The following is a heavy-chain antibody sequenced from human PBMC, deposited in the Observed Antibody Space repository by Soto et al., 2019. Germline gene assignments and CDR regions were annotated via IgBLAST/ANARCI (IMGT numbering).Heavy chain of an antibody. CDR1: GFTFSDYY. Sequence: QVQLVESGGGLVKPGGSLRLSCAASGFTFSDYYMSWIRQAPGKGLEWVSYISSSGSTIYYAESAKGRFTISRDNAKKSLYLQMNSPRAEDTAVYYCAGEASNYYPTDYWGQGTLVTVSS. D-gene: IGHD4-4*01. CDR2: ISSSGSTI. CDR3: AGEASNYYPTDY. V-gene: IGHV3-11*01. J-gene: IGHJ4*02.